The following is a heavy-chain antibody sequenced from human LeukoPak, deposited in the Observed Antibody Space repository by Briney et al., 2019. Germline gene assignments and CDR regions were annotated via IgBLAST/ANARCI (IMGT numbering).Heavy chain of an antibody. D-gene: IGHD2-15*01. V-gene: IGHV3-21*01. Sequence: GGSLRLSCTASGFTLSTYRMNWVRQAPGKGLEWVSSISSSGNYIYYTDSVKGRFTISRDNAKNSLYLQMNSLRAEDTAVYYCARDMVPSVVVVAAGEYYYGMDVWGQGTTVTVSS. J-gene: IGHJ6*02. CDR2: ISSSGNYI. CDR3: ARDMVPSVVVVAAGEYYYGMDV. CDR1: GFTLSTYR.